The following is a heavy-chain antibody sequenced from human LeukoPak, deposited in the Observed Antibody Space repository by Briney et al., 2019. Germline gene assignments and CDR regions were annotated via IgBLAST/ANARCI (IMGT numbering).Heavy chain of an antibody. V-gene: IGHV3-13*01. CDR3: VRQQTPHGNFDY. CDR2: IGTAGDT. Sequence: GGSLRLSCATSGFTFSNHAMHWVRQATGKGLEWVSAIGTAGDTFYPGSVKGRFTISRENAKNSLSLQMNSLRAEDSAVYYCVRQQTPHGNFDYWGQGTLVTVSS. D-gene: IGHD1-26*01. CDR1: GFTFSNHA. J-gene: IGHJ4*02.